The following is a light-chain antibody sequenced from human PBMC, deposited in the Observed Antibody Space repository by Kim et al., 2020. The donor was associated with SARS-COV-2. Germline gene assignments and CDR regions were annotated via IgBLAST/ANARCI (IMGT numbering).Light chain of an antibody. V-gene: IGLV3-21*04. Sequence: APGEEARITCGENSIGLQSVHWYQQKPGQAPVLVIYYDTDRPSGIPERFSGSNSGNTATLTISRVEAGDEADYYCQVWDTGSDHPIFGGGTQLTVL. CDR1: SIGLQS. CDR3: QVWDTGSDHPI. J-gene: IGLJ2*01. CDR2: YDT.